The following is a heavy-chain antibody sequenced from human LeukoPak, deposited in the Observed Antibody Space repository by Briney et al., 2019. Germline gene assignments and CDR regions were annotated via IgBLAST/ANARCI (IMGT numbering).Heavy chain of an antibody. V-gene: IGHV6-1*01. Sequence: PSQTLSLTCAISGDSVSSNSAAWNWIRQSPSRGLEWLGRTYYRSRWYNDYALSVKRRIIINADTSKNQFSLMLNSVTPDDTAVYSCAGHSTSSHDTFDIWGQGTMVTVSS. CDR2: TYYRSRWYN. CDR3: AGHSTSSHDTFDI. D-gene: IGHD6-13*01. J-gene: IGHJ3*02. CDR1: GDSVSSNSAA.